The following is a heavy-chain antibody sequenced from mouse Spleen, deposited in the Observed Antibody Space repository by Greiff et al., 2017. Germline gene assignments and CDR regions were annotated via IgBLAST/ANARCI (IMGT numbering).Heavy chain of an antibody. D-gene: IGHD4-1*01. J-gene: IGHJ2*01. CDR3: AREGLTGLYYFDY. CDR2: IHPNSGST. Sequence: VQVVESGAELVKPGASVKLSCKASGYTFTSYWMHWVKQRPGQGLEWIGMIHPNSGSTNYNEKFKSKATLTVDKSSSTAYMQLSSLTSEDSAVYYCAREGLTGLYYFDYWGQGTTLTVSS. CDR1: GYTFTSYW. V-gene: IGHV1-64*01.